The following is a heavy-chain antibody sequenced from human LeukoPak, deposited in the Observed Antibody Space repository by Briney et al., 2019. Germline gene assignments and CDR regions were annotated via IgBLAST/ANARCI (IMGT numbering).Heavy chain of an antibody. CDR3: ARVGILTGYDVFWFDP. CDR1: GGSISSYY. Sequence: SETLPLTCTVSGGSISSYYWSWIRQPAGKGLEWIGRIYTSGSTNYNPSLKSRVTMSVDTSKNQFSLKLSSVTAADTAVYYCARVGILTGYDVFWFDPWGQGTLVTVSS. V-gene: IGHV4-4*07. D-gene: IGHD3-9*01. CDR2: IYTSGST. J-gene: IGHJ5*02.